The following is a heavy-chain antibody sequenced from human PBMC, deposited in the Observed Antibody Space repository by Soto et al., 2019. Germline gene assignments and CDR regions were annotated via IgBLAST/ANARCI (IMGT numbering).Heavy chain of an antibody. CDR2: IGGSGGHT. V-gene: IGHV3-23*01. J-gene: IGHJ5*02. D-gene: IGHD2-8*01. CDR3: AKFEMGWFAH. CDR1: GFSFFSYA. Sequence: PGGSLRLSCTGSGFSFFSYAMSWVRQAPGKGLEWVSTIGGSGGHTYYADSVKGRFVVSRDNDKNTVYLHMSSLTGEDTAVYFCAKFEMGWFAHWGQGTQVTVSS.